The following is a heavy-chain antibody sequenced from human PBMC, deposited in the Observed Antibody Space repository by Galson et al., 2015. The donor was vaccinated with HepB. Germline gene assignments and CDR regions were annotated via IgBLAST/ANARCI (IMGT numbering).Heavy chain of an antibody. V-gene: IGHV4-59*01. CDR1: GGSISSYY. Sequence: SETLSLTCTVSGGSISSYYWSWIRQPPGKGLEWIGYISFSGNTNYNPSLKSRVSISIDTSKNQFSLEVSSVTAADTAVYYCAREPAVSGTDYYYGMDVWGQGTTVTVSS. J-gene: IGHJ6*02. D-gene: IGHD6-19*01. CDR3: AREPAVSGTDYYYGMDV. CDR2: ISFSGNT.